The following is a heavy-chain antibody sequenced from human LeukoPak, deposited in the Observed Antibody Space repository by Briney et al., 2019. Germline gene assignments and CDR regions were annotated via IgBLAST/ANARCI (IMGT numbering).Heavy chain of an antibody. Sequence: PGRSLRLSCAASGFTFSSYAMHWVRQAPGKGLEWVAVISYDGSNKYYADSVKGRFTISRDNSKNTLYLQMNSPRAEDTAVYYCARDHPESSGWSSLPYYYYGMDVWGQGTTVTVSS. CDR1: GFTFSSYA. J-gene: IGHJ6*02. D-gene: IGHD6-19*01. V-gene: IGHV3-30-3*01. CDR2: ISYDGSNK. CDR3: ARDHPESSGWSSLPYYYYGMDV.